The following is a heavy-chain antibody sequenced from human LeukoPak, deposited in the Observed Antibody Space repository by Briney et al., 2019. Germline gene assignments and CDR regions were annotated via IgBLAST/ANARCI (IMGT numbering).Heavy chain of an antibody. CDR2: ISNSGSTI. D-gene: IGHD6-6*01. Sequence: GGSLRLSCEASGFTFSDYYMSWIRQAPGKGLEWVSYISNSGSTIYYADSVKGRFTISRDNAKNSLYLQMNSLRAEDTAVYYCARSTARQLGLYDYWGQGTTVTVSS. CDR1: GFTFSDYY. CDR3: ARSTARQLGLYDY. V-gene: IGHV3-11*01. J-gene: IGHJ4*03.